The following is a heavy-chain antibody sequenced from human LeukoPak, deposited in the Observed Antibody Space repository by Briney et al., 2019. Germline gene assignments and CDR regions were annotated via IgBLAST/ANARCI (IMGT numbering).Heavy chain of an antibody. V-gene: IGHV3-23*01. CDR3: PKDRSCIRYVCHGDFDY. J-gene: IGHJ4*02. CDR1: GFTFTADA. D-gene: IGHD2-8*01. CDR2: ISGSGGST. Sequence: PGGSLRLSCAASGFTFTADAMTWAGQAPGKGLEWVSTISGSGGSTYYADSVKGRFTISRDNSKNTVYLQMNSLIAHDTAVYDCPKDRSCIRYVCHGDFDYWGQGTLVTVSS.